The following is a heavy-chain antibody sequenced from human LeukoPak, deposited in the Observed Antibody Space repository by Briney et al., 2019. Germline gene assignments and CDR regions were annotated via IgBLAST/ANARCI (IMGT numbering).Heavy chain of an antibody. Sequence: GESLRISCKGSGYSFTSYWISWVRQMPGKGLEWMGRIDPSDSYTNYSPSFQGHVTISADKSISTAYLQWSSLKASDTAMYSCARLNGYAPPTAPFDYWGQGTLVTVSS. J-gene: IGHJ4*02. D-gene: IGHD5-12*01. V-gene: IGHV5-10-1*01. CDR1: GYSFTSYW. CDR2: IDPSDSYT. CDR3: ARLNGYAPPTAPFDY.